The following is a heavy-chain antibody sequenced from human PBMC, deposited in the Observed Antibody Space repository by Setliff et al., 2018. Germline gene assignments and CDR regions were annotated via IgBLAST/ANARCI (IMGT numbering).Heavy chain of an antibody. V-gene: IGHV5-51*01. CDR3: ARRPGYYDFWSEPPNWFDP. CDR1: GYSFANYW. J-gene: IGHJ5*02. CDR2: IYPGDSDT. Sequence: GESLKISCKGSGYSFANYWIGWVRQMPGKGLEWMGIIYPGDSDTRYSPSFQGQVTISADKSISTAYLQWSSLKASDTAMYYCARRPGYYDFWSEPPNWFDPWGQGTLVTVSS. D-gene: IGHD3-3*01.